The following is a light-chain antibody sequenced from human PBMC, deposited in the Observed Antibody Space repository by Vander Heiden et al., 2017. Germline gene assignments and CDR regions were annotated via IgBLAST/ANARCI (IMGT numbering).Light chain of an antibody. CDR1: QGISSY. J-gene: IGKJ4*01. Sequence: IQLTQSPSFLSASVGDRVTITCRASQGISSYLAWYQQTPGKAPKLLISSASALQSGVPSRCSGSGSGTEFTLTINSLQPEDSATFYCEHLNNFPLTFGGGTKVEI. CDR2: SAS. CDR3: EHLNNFPLT. V-gene: IGKV1-9*01.